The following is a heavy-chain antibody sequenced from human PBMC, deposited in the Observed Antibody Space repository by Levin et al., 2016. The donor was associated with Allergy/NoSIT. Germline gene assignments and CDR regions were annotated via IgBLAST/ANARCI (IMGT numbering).Heavy chain of an antibody. CDR1: GFTFSDYY. J-gene: IGHJ6*02. Sequence: GESLKISCAASGFTFSDYYMSWIRQAPGKGLEWVSYISSSSSYTNYADSVKGRFTISRDNAKNSLYLQMNSLRAEDTAVYYCARMPTVTTIYYYYYGMDVWGQGTTVTVSS. V-gene: IGHV3-11*03. CDR2: ISSSSSYT. D-gene: IGHD4-17*01. CDR3: ARMPTVTTIYYYYYGMDV.